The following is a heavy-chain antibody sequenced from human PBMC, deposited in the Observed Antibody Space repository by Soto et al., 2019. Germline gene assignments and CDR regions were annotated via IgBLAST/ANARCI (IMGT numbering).Heavy chain of an antibody. V-gene: IGHV3-23*01. CDR2: ISGSGGST. Sequence: EVQLLESGGGLVQPGGSLRLSCAASGFTFSSYAMSWVRQAPGKGLEWVSAISGSGGSTYYADSVKGRFTISRDNSKNTLYLQMNSLRAEETAVYYCAKAPRYDCGSGYLSHPFGAFYFDYWGQGTLVTVSS. CDR1: GFTFSSYA. CDR3: AKAPRYDCGSGYLSHPFGAFYFDY. J-gene: IGHJ4*02. D-gene: IGHD3-3*01.